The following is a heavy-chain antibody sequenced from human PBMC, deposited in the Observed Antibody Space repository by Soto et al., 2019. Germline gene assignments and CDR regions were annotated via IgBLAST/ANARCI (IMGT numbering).Heavy chain of an antibody. J-gene: IGHJ5*02. CDR1: GGSISSSNW. Sequence: SETLSLTCAVSGGSISSSNWWSWVRQPPGKGLEWIGEIYHSGSTNYNPSLKSRVTISVDKSKNQFSLKLSSVTAADTAVYYCARLGTYIAGAGRGSSPWFDPWGQGTLVTVSS. CDR3: ARLGTYIAGAGRGSSPWFDP. CDR2: IYHSGST. D-gene: IGHD6-19*01. V-gene: IGHV4-4*02.